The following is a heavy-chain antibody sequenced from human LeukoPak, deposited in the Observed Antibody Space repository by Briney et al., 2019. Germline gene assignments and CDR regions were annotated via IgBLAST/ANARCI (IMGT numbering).Heavy chain of an antibody. D-gene: IGHD3-22*01. V-gene: IGHV3-23*01. J-gene: IGHJ4*02. CDR2: ISGSGGST. Sequence: QPGGSLRLSCAASGSTFSSYAMHWVRQAPGKGLEWVSAISGSGGSTYYADSVKGRFTISRDNSKNTLYLQMNSLRAEDTAVYYCATYGDYYDSSGYSSFDYWGQGTLVTVSS. CDR3: ATYGDYYDSSGYSSFDY. CDR1: GSTFSSYA.